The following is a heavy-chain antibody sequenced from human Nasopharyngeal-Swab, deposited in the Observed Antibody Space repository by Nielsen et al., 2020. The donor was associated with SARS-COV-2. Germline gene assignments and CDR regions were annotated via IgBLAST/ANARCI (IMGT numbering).Heavy chain of an antibody. D-gene: IGHD6-13*01. J-gene: IGHJ6*03. CDR2: IYAGNGNT. Sequence: WVRQAPGQRLEWIGWIYAGNGNTKYSQKFQGRVTITRDTTASTAYMELSSLRSEDTAVYYCASSTAARTNYYYYYMDVWGKGTTVTVSS. V-gene: IGHV1-3*01. CDR3: ASSTAARTNYYYYYMDV.